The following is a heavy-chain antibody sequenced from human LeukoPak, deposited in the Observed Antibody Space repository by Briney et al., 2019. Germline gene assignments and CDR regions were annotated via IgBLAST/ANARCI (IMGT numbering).Heavy chain of an antibody. D-gene: IGHD3-16*02. V-gene: IGHV1-18*01. CDR2: INGYNGDT. CDR3: ARWYFDYIWGTHRYDYFDY. Sequence: ASVKVSCEASGYSFTSYGISWMRQAPGQGLEWMGWINGYNGDTSYVQKVQGRVTMTTDTSTSTAYMELRSLRSDDTAVYYCARWYFDYIWGTHRYDYFDYWGQGTLVTVSS. J-gene: IGHJ4*02. CDR1: GYSFTSYG.